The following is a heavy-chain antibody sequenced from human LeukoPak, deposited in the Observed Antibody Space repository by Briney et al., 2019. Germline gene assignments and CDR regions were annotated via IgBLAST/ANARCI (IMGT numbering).Heavy chain of an antibody. CDR2: ISSSSSTI. Sequence: GGSLRLSCAASGFAVSNNYMSWVRQAPGKGLEWVSYISSSSSTIYYADSVKGRFTISRDNAKNSLYLQMNSLRAEDTAVYYCATQSWRWELVSFDYWGQGTLVTVSS. V-gene: IGHV3-48*01. CDR1: GFAVSNNY. D-gene: IGHD1-26*01. CDR3: ATQSWRWELVSFDY. J-gene: IGHJ4*02.